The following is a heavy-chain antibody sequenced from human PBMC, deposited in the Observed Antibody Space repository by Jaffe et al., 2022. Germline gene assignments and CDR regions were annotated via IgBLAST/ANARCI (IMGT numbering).Heavy chain of an antibody. CDR3: AKGGDYGHYYFDY. CDR1: AFTFRNYA. D-gene: IGHD4-17*01. CDR2: ISGSGGST. J-gene: IGHJ4*02. V-gene: IGHV3-23*01. Sequence: EVQLLDSGGGLVQPGGSLRLSCADSAFTFRNYAMSWVRQAPGKGLEWVSSISGSGGSTYYADSVKGRFTISRDSSKNMLYLQMNSLRAEDTAAYYCAKGGDYGHYYFDYWGQGTLVTVSS.